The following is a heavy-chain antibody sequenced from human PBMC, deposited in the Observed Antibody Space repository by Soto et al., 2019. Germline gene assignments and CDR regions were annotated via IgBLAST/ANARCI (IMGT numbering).Heavy chain of an antibody. Sequence: SETLSLTCTVSGVSISSGGYYWSWIRQHPGKGLEWIGNIYYSGRTYYNPSLKSRVILSVDTSKNHFSLTLRSVTAADSAMYHCASVIGGDSEYYFDFWGQGALVTVSS. CDR3: ASVIGGDSEYYFDF. V-gene: IGHV4-31*03. CDR2: IYYSGRT. J-gene: IGHJ4*02. CDR1: GVSISSGGYY. D-gene: IGHD2-21*02.